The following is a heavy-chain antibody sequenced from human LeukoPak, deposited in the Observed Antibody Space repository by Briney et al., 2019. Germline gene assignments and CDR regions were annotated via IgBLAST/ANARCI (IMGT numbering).Heavy chain of an antibody. V-gene: IGHV1-24*01. D-gene: IGHD4-23*01. CDR1: GYTLTELS. CDR2: FDPEDGET. CDR3: ATPLYGGNRYYFDY. J-gene: IGHJ4*02. Sequence: ASVKVSCKVSGYTLTELSMHWVRQAPGKGLEWMGGFDPEDGETIYAQKFQGRVTMTEDTSTDTAYMELSSLRSEDTAVYYCATPLYGGNRYYFDYWGQGTLVTVSS.